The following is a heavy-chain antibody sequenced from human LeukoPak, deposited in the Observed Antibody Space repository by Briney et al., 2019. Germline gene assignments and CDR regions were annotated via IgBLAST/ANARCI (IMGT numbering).Heavy chain of an antibody. D-gene: IGHD2-15*01. CDR2: IYYSGST. CDR1: GGSISSSSYY. Sequence: SQTLSLTCTVSGGSISSSSYYWGWIRQPPGKGLEWIGSIYYSGSTYYNPSLKSRVTISVDTSKNQFSLKLSSVTAADTAVYYCARWARYCSGGSCETPFDYWGQGTLVTVSS. V-gene: IGHV4-39*07. CDR3: ARWARYCSGGSCETPFDY. J-gene: IGHJ4*02.